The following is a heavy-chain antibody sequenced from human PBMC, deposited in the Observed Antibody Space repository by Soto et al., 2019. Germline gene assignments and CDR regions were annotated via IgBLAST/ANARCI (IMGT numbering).Heavy chain of an antibody. V-gene: IGHV3-23*01. CDR2: ISCSGGST. J-gene: IGHJ4*02. CDR3: AKGEGRGYSYGYVSYDY. CDR1: GFTFSSYA. Sequence: EVQLLESGGGLVQPGGSLRLSCAASGFTFSSYAMSWVRQAPGKGLEWVSAISCSGGSTYYADSVKGRFTISRDNSKNTLYLQMNSLRAEDTAVYYCAKGEGRGYSYGYVSYDYWGQGTLVTVSS. D-gene: IGHD5-18*01.